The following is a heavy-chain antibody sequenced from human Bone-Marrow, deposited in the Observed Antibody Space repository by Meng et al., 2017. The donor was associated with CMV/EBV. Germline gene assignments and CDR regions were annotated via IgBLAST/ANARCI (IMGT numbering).Heavy chain of an antibody. CDR2: IIPIFGTA. J-gene: IGHJ6*02. V-gene: IGHV1-69*05. CDR1: GYTFTDYY. D-gene: IGHD3-16*01. CDR3: ASPGGSLYYYGMDV. Sequence: SVKVSCKASGYTFTDYYLHWVRQAPGQGLEWMGGIIPIFGTANYAQKFQGRVTITTDESTSTTYMELSSLRSEDTAVYYCASPGGSLYYYGMDVWGQGTTVTVSS.